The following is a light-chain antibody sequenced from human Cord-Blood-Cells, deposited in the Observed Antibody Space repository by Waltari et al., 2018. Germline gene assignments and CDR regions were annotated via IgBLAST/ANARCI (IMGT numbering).Light chain of an antibody. J-gene: IGKJ4*01. V-gene: IGKV3-11*01. CDR2: DAS. CDR1: QSVSSY. Sequence: IVLTQSPATLSLSPGERATLSCRARQSVSSYLAWYQQKPGQAPRLLIYDASNRATGIPARFSGSGSGTDFTLTISSLEPEDFAVYYCQQRSNWLLTFGGGTKVEIK. CDR3: QQRSNWLLT.